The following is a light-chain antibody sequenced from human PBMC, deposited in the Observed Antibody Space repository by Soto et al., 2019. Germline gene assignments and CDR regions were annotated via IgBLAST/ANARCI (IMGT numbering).Light chain of an antibody. V-gene: IGKV3-20*01. CDR2: GAS. Sequence: IVVTHSPATPFLSPGERAPPPFRASQSVSSNLAWYQQKPGQAPRLLIYGASSRATGTPDRFSGSGSGTDFTLTINRLEPEDFALYYCQQYGSSPPTFGQGTKVDIK. CDR1: QSVSSN. J-gene: IGKJ1*01. CDR3: QQYGSSPPT.